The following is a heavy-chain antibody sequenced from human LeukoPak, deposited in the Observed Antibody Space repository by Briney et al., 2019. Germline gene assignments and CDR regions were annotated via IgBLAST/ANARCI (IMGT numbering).Heavy chain of an antibody. CDR1: GFTFSAYA. D-gene: IGHD3-22*01. V-gene: IGHV3-23*01. J-gene: IGHJ4*02. Sequence: GGSLRLSCAASGFTFSAYAMSWVRQAPGKGLEWVSAISEDGGARLYADSVKGRFTISRDNSENTVSLQVNSLRAGDTAAYFCAKESLPHRGYYFDSWGRGTLITVSS. CDR3: AKESLPHRGYYFDS. CDR2: ISEDGGAR.